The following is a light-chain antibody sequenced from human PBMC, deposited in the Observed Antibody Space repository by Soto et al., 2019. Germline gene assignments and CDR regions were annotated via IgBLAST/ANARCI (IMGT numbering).Light chain of an antibody. J-gene: IGKJ1*01. CDR3: QHYYNWPLT. Sequence: EIVMTQSPGTLSVSPGERATLYCGASQSVSSKLAWYQQKPGQAPRLLIYDASTRATGVPARFSGSGSGTEFTLTLSSLQSEDFAVYYCQHYYNWPLTFGQGTKVDIK. V-gene: IGKV3-15*01. CDR2: DAS. CDR1: QSVSSK.